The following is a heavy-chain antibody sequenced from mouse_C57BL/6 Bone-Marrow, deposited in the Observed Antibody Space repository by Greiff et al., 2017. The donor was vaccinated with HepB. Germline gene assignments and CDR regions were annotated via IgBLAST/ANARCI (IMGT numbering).Heavy chain of an antibody. CDR2: IRLKSDNYAT. CDR3: TGDSSGYFDY. Sequence: EVMLVESGGGLVQPGGSMKLSCVASGFTFSNYWMNWVRQSPEKGLEWVAQIRLKSDNYATHYAESVKGRFTISRDDSKSSVYLQMNNLRAEDTGIYYCTGDSSGYFDYWGQGTTLTVSS. V-gene: IGHV6-3*01. J-gene: IGHJ2*01. D-gene: IGHD3-2*02. CDR1: GFTFSNYW.